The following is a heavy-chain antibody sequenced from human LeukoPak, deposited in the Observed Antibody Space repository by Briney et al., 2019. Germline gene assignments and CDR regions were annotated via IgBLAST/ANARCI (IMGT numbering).Heavy chain of an antibody. Sequence: GRSLRLSCAASGFTFSTYGMHWVRQAPGKGLEWVSVIWSDGSTTYYGDSVQGRFTISRDNSKNTLYLQMNSLRAEDTAVYDCARGYNLGYWGQGTLVTVSS. V-gene: IGHV3-33*03. CDR1: GFTFSTYG. CDR2: IWSDGSTT. D-gene: IGHD5-24*01. J-gene: IGHJ4*02. CDR3: ARGYNLGY.